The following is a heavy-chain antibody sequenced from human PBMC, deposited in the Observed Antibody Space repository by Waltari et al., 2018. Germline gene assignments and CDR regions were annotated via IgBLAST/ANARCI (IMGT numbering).Heavy chain of an antibody. V-gene: IGHV3-11*01. J-gene: IGHJ4*02. Sequence: QVQLVESGGGSVKPGGSLRLSCVASGLPFRAFSISWIRQAPGKGLEWISYIDNSGGRTYYADSVRGRFTISRDNAKNSVSLQMDSLSVDDTGLYYCARGRGYSYGGQFYFDSWGQGILVTVSS. CDR1: GLPFRAFS. D-gene: IGHD5-18*01. CDR2: IDNSGGRT. CDR3: ARGRGYSYGGQFYFDS.